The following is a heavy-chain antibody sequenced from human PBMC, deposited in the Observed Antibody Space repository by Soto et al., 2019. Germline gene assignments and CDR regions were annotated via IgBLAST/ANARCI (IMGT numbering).Heavy chain of an antibody. D-gene: IGHD3-22*01. CDR1: GGSISSYY. J-gene: IGHJ5*02. CDR3: ARIPRVGSAHYYDSSGYYLP. CDR2: IYYSGST. Sequence: SETLSLTCTVSGGSISSYYWSWIRQPPGKGLEWIGYIYYSGSTNYNPSLKSRVTISVDTSKNQFSLKLSSVTAADTAVYYCARIPRVGSAHYYDSSGYYLPWGQGTLVTVS. V-gene: IGHV4-59*01.